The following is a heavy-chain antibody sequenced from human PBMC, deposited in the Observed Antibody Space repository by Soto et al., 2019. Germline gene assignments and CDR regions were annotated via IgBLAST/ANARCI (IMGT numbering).Heavy chain of an antibody. V-gene: IGHV4-34*01. CDR3: ARGLMNMVRGVIITDRNYYYMDV. Sequence: SETLSLTCAVYGGSFSGYYWSWIRQPPGKGLEWIGEINHSGSTNYNPSLKSRVTISVDTSKNQFSLKLSSVTAADTAVYYFARGLMNMVRGVIITDRNYYYMDVWGKGTTVTVSS. J-gene: IGHJ6*03. D-gene: IGHD3-10*01. CDR1: GGSFSGYY. CDR2: INHSGST.